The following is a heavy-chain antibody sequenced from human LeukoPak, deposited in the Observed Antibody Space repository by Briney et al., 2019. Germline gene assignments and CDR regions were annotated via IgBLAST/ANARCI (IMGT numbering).Heavy chain of an antibody. J-gene: IGHJ6*03. CDR3: ARVLSGRGSLYSYYYYMDV. V-gene: IGHV3-53*01. CDR1: GFTFSSYE. CDR2: IYSGGSR. Sequence: GGSLRLSCAASGFTFSSYEINWVRQAPGKGLEWVSVIYSGGSRYYADSVKGRFTISRDNSKNTLYLLMNSLRAEDTAVYYCARVLSGRGSLYSYYYYMDVWGKGTTVTISS. D-gene: IGHD3-10*01.